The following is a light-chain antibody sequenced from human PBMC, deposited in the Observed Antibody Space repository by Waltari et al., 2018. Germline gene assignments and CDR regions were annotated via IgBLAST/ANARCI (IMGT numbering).Light chain of an antibody. CDR2: GAS. CDR3: QHYRSLPVT. V-gene: IGKV3-20*01. Sequence: EIVLTQSPGTLSLSPGERATLSCRASQSVSRTLAWYQQKPGQAPRLLIYGASIRATGIPDRFSGSGSGTDFSLTISRLEPEDFAVYYCQHYRSLPVTFGQGTKVEIK. J-gene: IGKJ1*01. CDR1: QSVSRT.